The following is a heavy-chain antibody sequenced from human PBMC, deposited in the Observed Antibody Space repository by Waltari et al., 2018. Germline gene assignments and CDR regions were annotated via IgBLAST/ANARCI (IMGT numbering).Heavy chain of an antibody. CDR1: GSTFSNFE. Sequence: EVQLVQSGGGLVQPGGSLRLSCEASGSTFSNFELNWVRRAPGKGLEWVSYMSSSAMTMYYADSVKGRFSISRDNAKKSLYLQMNSLRVEDTAVYYCAGGIKGYFDYWGQGTLVSVSS. CDR2: MSSSAMTM. V-gene: IGHV3-48*03. CDR3: AGGIKGYFDY. J-gene: IGHJ4*02. D-gene: IGHD1-20*01.